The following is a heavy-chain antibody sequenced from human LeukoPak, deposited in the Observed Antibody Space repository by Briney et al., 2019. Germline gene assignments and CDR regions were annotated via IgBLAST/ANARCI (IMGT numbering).Heavy chain of an antibody. V-gene: IGHV3-74*01. Sequence: GGSLRLSCAASGFTFSSSWMLWVRQAPGKGLVWVSRINTDGSSTSYADSVKGRFTISRDNAENTLYLQMNSLRAEDTAVYYCARGPMVRGAYGMDVWGQGTTVTVSS. CDR3: ARGPMVRGAYGMDV. D-gene: IGHD3-10*01. J-gene: IGHJ6*02. CDR1: GFTFSSSW. CDR2: INTDGSST.